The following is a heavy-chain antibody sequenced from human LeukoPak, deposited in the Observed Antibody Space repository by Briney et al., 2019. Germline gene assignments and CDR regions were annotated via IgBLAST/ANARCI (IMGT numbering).Heavy chain of an antibody. V-gene: IGHV3-30*04. D-gene: IGHD2-21*02. CDR2: ISYDGSNK. J-gene: IGHJ4*02. Sequence: PGRSLRLSCAASGFTLSSYAMHWVRQAPGKGLEWVAVISYDGSNKYYADSVKGRFTISRDNSKNTLYLQMNSLRAEDTAVYYCARDLLAYCGGDCSVDYWGQGTLVTVSS. CDR1: GFTLSSYA. CDR3: ARDLLAYCGGDCSVDY.